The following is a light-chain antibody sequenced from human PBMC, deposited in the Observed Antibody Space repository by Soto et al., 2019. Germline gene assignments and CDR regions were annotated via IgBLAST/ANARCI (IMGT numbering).Light chain of an antibody. Sequence: DIQMTQSPSSLSASVGDRVTITCQASQDISNHLNWHQQKPGKAPKLLIYGASTLETGVPSRFSGTGSGSDFTFTISSLQPEDVGTYYCQQYDNLPITFGQGTRLEIK. CDR2: GAS. CDR1: QDISNH. J-gene: IGKJ5*01. V-gene: IGKV1-33*01. CDR3: QQYDNLPIT.